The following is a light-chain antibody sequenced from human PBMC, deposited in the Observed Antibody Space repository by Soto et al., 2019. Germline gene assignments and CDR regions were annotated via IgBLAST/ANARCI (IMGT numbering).Light chain of an antibody. Sequence: EIVMTQSPATLSVSPGERATLSCRASQRVSSNLAWYQQNPGQAPRLLIYGASTRATGIPARFSGSGSGTEFTLTISSLQSEDFAVYYCQQYNNWPPRTFGQGTKLEIK. CDR3: QQYNNWPPRT. V-gene: IGKV3-15*01. J-gene: IGKJ2*01. CDR1: QRVSSN. CDR2: GAS.